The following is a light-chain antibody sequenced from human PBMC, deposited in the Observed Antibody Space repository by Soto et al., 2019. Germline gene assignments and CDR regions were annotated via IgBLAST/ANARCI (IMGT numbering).Light chain of an antibody. CDR1: SSNIGINT. CDR2: TNS. CDR3: ATWDDSLNGQV. V-gene: IGLV1-44*01. J-gene: IGLJ1*01. Sequence: QLVLTQPPSASGTPGQTITISCSGSSSNIGINTVNWYQQLPGTAPKLLIYTNSRRPSGVPNRFSGSKSGTSASLAISGLQSEDEADFYCATWDDSLNGQVFGTGTKLTVL.